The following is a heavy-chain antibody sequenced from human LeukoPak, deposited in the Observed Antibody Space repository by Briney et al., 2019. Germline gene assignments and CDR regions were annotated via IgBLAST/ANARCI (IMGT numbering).Heavy chain of an antibody. CDR1: GYTFTGSY. CDR3: AGLGHSSSYLDWWFDP. V-gene: IGHV1-2*02. Sequence: GASVKVSCKTSGYTFTGSYMHWVRQAPGQGLEWMGWINPNSGGTNYAQKFQGRVTMTRDTSISTAYMELSRLRSDDTAVYYCAGLGHSSSYLDWWFDPWGQGTLVTVSS. J-gene: IGHJ5*02. D-gene: IGHD6-6*01. CDR2: INPNSGGT.